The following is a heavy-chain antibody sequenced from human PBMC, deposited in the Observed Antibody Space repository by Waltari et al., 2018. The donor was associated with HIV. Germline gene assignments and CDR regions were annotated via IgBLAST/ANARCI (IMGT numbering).Heavy chain of an antibody. J-gene: IGHJ6*02. V-gene: IGHV1-8*01. D-gene: IGHD3-3*01. Sequence: QVQLVQSGTEVKKPGASVKVSCKASGYTFTGYDMNWVRQATGQGLEWMGWKNPESGNTAYAHKFQSRVTMTKNTYIRTAYMELTSLRSEDTAVYYCARGPPNDLWPPQTRHMDVWGQGTTVTVSS. CDR1: GYTFTGYD. CDR2: KNPESGNT. CDR3: ARGPPNDLWPPQTRHMDV.